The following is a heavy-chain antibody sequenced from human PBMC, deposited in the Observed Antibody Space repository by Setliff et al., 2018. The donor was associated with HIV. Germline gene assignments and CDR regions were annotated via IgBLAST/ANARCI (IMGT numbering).Heavy chain of an antibody. D-gene: IGHD3-10*01. CDR1: GGSISSGSYY. Sequence: PSETLSLTCTVSGGSISSGSYYWSWIRQPAGKGLGWIGHIHTSGSTKYNPSLKSRVTISADTSKNQFSLNLSSVTAAETAVYYCARVGYHGSGRYSFDYWGQGTLVTVSS. J-gene: IGHJ4*02. CDR2: IHTSGST. CDR3: ARVGYHGSGRYSFDY. V-gene: IGHV4-61*09.